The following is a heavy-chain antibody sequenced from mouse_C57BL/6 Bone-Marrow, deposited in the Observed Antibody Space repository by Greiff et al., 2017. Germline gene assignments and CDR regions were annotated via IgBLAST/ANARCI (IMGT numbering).Heavy chain of an antibody. V-gene: IGHV6-6*01. D-gene: IGHD2-1*01. CDR1: GFTFSDAW. Sequence: EVKLMESGGGLVQPGGSMKLSCAASGFTFSDAWMDWVRQSPEKGLEWVAEIRSKANNHSTYYSEFVKGRFTISRDDSKISVYLQMNSLRAEDTGIYYGTPSIYGTRAMDYWGQGTSVTVSS. CDR3: TPSIYGTRAMDY. CDR2: IRSKANNHST. J-gene: IGHJ4*01.